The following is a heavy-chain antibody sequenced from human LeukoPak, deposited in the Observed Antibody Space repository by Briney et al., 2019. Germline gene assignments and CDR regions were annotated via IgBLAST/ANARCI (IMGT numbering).Heavy chain of an antibody. CDR2: MSFDESSK. D-gene: IGHD1-26*01. V-gene: IGHV3-30*04. CDR1: GFTFRSYA. CDR3: VRSRIWEVLSSFDL. Sequence: PGGFLRLSCAASGFTFRSYAMHWVRQAPGKGLEWVALMSFDESSKDYAGSVKGRFTISRDNSNDTLFLQMSSLRADDTAVYYCVRSRIWEVLSSFDLWGQGALVIVSS. J-gene: IGHJ4*02.